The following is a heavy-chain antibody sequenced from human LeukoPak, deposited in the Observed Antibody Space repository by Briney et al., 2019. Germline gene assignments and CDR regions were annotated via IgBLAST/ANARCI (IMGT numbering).Heavy chain of an antibody. J-gene: IGHJ2*01. CDR1: VYTFTTYG. CDR2: VNAYNGNT. V-gene: IGHV1-18*01. CDR3: ARPRGSYWYFDL. Sequence: ASVKVSCKASVYTFTTYGISWVRQAPGQGLEWMGWVNAYNGNTNYAQKLQGRVTMTTDTSTSTAYMELRSLRSDDTAVYYCARPRGSYWYFDLWGRGTLVTVSS. D-gene: IGHD2-15*01.